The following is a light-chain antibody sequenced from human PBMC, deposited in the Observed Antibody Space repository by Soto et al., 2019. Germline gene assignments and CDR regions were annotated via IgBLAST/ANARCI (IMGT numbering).Light chain of an antibody. CDR3: QQYVGSPPKYT. J-gene: IGKJ2*01. CDR2: AAS. CDR1: QSVSSSS. Sequence: EIVLTQSPGTLSLSPGERATLSCRASQSVSSSSLVWYQQKPGQAPRLLIYAASSRASGIPGRFSGSGSGTDFTLTISRLEPEDFAVYYCQQYVGSPPKYTFGQGTKLEIK. V-gene: IGKV3-20*01.